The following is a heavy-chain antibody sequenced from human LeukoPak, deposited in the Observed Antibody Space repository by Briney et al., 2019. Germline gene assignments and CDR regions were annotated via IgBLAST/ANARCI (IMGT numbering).Heavy chain of an antibody. CDR1: GDTYSSYT. CDR2: IDGSGVTS. V-gene: IGHV3-23*02. J-gene: IGHJ3*02. D-gene: IGHD6-19*01. CDR3: AKRVAEQSTSWYIDI. Sequence: GGSPRLSCAAPGDTYSSYTMLWVRQAPGKGLEWVSAIDGSGVTSFYGDSVKTRFTISRDNTKNTLYLQMNSLRAEDTALYYCAKRVAEQSTSWYIDIWGLGTMVTVSS.